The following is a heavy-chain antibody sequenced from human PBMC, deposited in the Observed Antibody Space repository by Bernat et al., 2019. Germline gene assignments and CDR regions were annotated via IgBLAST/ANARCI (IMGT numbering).Heavy chain of an antibody. CDR3: TTGLKAAEHFDDAFDI. CDR1: GFTFNNAW. CDR2: IMSKTAGGTT. V-gene: IGHV3-15*01. Sequence: EMQLVESGGGSVKPGGSLRLSCAASGFTFNNAWMTWVRQVPGKRLEWVGRIMSKTAGGTTHYAAPVKDRFTISRDDSRNTVYLEMNSLKTEDTSVYFCTTGLKAAEHFDDAFDIWGQGTMVIVSS. J-gene: IGHJ3*02. D-gene: IGHD2-15*01.